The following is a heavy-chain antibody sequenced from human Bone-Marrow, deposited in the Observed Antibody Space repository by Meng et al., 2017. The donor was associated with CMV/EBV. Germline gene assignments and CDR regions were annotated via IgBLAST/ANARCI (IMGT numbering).Heavy chain of an antibody. V-gene: IGHV1-2*02. CDR3: ARDAASVRSSTDIVVVPAAKTDYGMDV. CDR1: GYTFTDYY. Sequence: VSVKVSCKASGYTFTDYYMHWVRQAPGQGLEWMGWINPNSGGTNYAQKFQGRVTMTRDTSISTAYMELSRLRSDDTAVYYCARDAASVRSSTDIVVVPAAKTDYGMDVWGQGTTVTVSS. CDR2: INPNSGGT. J-gene: IGHJ6*02. D-gene: IGHD2-2*01.